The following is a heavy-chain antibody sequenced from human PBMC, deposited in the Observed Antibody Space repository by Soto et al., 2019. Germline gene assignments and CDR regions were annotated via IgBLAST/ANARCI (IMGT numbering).Heavy chain of an antibody. CDR2: IIPISETK. D-gene: IGHD2-2*01. V-gene: IGHV1-69*13. Sequence: GASVKVSCKASGYTFTSYAISWVRQAPGQGLEWMGGIIPISETKNYAQKYQGRVTITADESTSTAYMELSSLRSEDTAVYYCARSQGSSTSLEIYYYYYYGMDVWGQGTTVTVSS. J-gene: IGHJ6*02. CDR1: GYTFTSYA. CDR3: ARSQGSSTSLEIYYYYYYGMDV.